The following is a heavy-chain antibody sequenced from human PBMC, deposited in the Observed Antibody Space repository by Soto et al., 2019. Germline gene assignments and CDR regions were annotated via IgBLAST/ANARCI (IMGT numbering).Heavy chain of an antibody. J-gene: IGHJ4*02. Sequence: EVQLLESGGGLVQPVGSLRLSCAASGFTFSSYSMTWVRQAPGKGLEWVSTISGNGGTTYYADSVKGRFTISRDNSKNKLSLQMNSLRAEDTAVYYCAKFGDYGGNPTIDYWGQGTLVTVSS. V-gene: IGHV3-23*01. CDR2: ISGNGGTT. CDR1: GFTFSSYS. D-gene: IGHD4-17*01. CDR3: AKFGDYGGNPTIDY.